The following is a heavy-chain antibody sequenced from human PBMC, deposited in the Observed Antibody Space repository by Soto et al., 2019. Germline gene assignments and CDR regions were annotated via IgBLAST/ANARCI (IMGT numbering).Heavy chain of an antibody. D-gene: IGHD2-21*02. CDR2: MNPNSGNT. CDR1: GYTFTSYD. Sequence: QVQLVQAGAEVKKPGASVKVSCKASGYTFTSYDINWVRQATGQGLEWMGWMNPNSGNTGYAQKFQRRVTMTRNTTISTAYRELSSLRSENTAVYYCASGLGTANRAFDIWGQGTMVTVPS. CDR3: ASGLGTANRAFDI. V-gene: IGHV1-8*01. J-gene: IGHJ3*02.